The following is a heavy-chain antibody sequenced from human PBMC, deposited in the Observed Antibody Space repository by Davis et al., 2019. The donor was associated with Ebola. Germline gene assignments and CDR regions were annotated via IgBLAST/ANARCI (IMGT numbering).Heavy chain of an antibody. Sequence: GESLKISCAASGFTFSSYGMHWVRQAPGKGLEWVANIKQDGSEKHYVDPVKGRFTISRDNAKNSLYLQMNSLRAEDTAVYYCAGFYSGSFFDYWGQGTLVTVSS. CDR2: IKQDGSEK. CDR3: AGFYSGSFFDY. CDR1: GFTFSSYG. J-gene: IGHJ4*02. V-gene: IGHV3-7*03. D-gene: IGHD1-26*01.